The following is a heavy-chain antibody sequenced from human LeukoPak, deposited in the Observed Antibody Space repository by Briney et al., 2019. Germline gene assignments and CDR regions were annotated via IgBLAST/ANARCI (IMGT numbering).Heavy chain of an antibody. CDR1: GFTFSSYG. CDR2: ISYVGSYK. CDR3: AKAMDAIVVVTVIQT. V-gene: IGHV3-30*18. Sequence: GGSLRLSCVASGFTFSSYGMHWVRQAPGKGLEWVAVISYVGSYKYYADSVKGRFTISRDNSKNTLSLQMNSLRGEDTAVYYCAKAMDAIVVVTVIQTWGQGTLVTVSS. D-gene: IGHD2-21*02. J-gene: IGHJ5*02.